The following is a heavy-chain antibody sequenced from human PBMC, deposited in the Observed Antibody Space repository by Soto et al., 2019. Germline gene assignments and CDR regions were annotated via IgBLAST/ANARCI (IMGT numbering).Heavy chain of an antibody. V-gene: IGHV3-49*04. CDR3: TSGNRPDGMDV. J-gene: IGHJ6*02. Sequence: PVGSLRLSCTGSGFTFGDYAMSWVRRAPGKGLEWVGFIRSKAYGGTTEWAASVRGRFTFSRDDSKRIAYLQMNSLKTEDTGVYWYTSGNRPDGMDVWGQGTTVTVS. CDR1: GFTFGDYA. CDR2: IRSKAYGGTT.